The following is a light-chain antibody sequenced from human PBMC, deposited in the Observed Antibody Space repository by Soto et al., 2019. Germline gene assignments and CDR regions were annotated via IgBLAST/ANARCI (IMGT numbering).Light chain of an antibody. V-gene: IGLV2-14*01. CDR1: SSDVGGYNY. CDR3: SSYTSSSTIWV. Sequence: QSALTQPASVSGSPGQSITISCTGTSSDVGGYNYVSWYQQHPGKAPELMIYDVSNRPSGVSNRFSGSKSGNTASLTISGLQAEDEADYYCSSYTSSSTIWVFGGGTKVTVL. CDR2: DVS. J-gene: IGLJ3*02.